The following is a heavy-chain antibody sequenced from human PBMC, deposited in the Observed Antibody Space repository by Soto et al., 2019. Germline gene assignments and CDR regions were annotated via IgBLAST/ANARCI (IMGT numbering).Heavy chain of an antibody. Sequence: GGSLRLSCAASGFTFSSYAMHWVRQAPGKGLEWVAVISYDGSNKYYADSVKGRFTISRDNSKNTLYLQMNSLRAEDTAVYYCAKDSALEYSSSSGPAEKYFQHWGQGTLVTVSS. CDR1: GFTFSSYA. CDR3: AKDSALEYSSSSGPAEKYFQH. CDR2: ISYDGSNK. D-gene: IGHD6-6*01. J-gene: IGHJ1*01. V-gene: IGHV3-30-3*01.